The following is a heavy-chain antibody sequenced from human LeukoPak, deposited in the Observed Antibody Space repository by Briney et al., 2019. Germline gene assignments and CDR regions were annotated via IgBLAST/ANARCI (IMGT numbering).Heavy chain of an antibody. CDR2: ISYDGSNK. V-gene: IGHV3-30*18. CDR1: GFTFSSYS. CDR3: AKTTYSSGWYIDY. Sequence: PGGSLRLSCAASGFTFSSYSMNWVRQAPGKGLEWVAVISYDGSNKYYADSVKGRFTISRDNSKNTLYLQMNSLRAEDTAVYYCAKTTYSSGWYIDYWGQGTLVTVSS. J-gene: IGHJ4*02. D-gene: IGHD6-19*01.